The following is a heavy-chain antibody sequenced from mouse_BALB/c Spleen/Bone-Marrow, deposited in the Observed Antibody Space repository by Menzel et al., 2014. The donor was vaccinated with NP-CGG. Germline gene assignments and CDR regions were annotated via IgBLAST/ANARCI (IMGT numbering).Heavy chain of an antibody. V-gene: IGHV5-17*02. CDR3: TRRGNWEDFDY. Sequence: DVMLVESGGGLVQPGGSRKLSCAASGFTFSSFGMHWVRQAPERGLEWVAYISSGSSTIFYADTVKGRFTISRDNLKNTLFLQMTSLRSEDTAMYYCTRRGNWEDFDYWGQGTTLTVSS. D-gene: IGHD4-1*01. J-gene: IGHJ2*01. CDR2: ISSGSSTI. CDR1: GFTFSSFG.